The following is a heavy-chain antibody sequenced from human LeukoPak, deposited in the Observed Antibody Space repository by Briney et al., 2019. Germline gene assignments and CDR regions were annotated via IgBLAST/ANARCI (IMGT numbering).Heavy chain of an antibody. CDR3: ARLTAGRSGSYLGDDY. CDR2: IYHSGST. D-gene: IGHD3-10*01. Sequence: PSETLSLTCAVSGYSISSGYYWGWIRQPPGKGLEWIGSIYHSGSTYYNPSLTSRVTISVDTSKNQFSLKLSSVTATDTAVYYCARLTAGRSGSYLGDDYWGQGTLVTVSS. V-gene: IGHV4-38-2*01. CDR1: GYSISSGYY. J-gene: IGHJ4*02.